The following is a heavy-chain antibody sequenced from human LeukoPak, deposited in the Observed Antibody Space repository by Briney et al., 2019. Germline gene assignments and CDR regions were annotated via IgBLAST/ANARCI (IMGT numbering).Heavy chain of an antibody. Sequence: GGSLRLSCAASGFTFSSYSMNWVRQAPGKGLEWVSSISSSSSYIYYADSVKGRSTISRDNAKNSLYLQMNSLRAEDTAVYYCARDQTVTTDYWGQGTLVTVSS. V-gene: IGHV3-21*01. CDR3: ARDQTVTTDY. CDR1: GFTFSSYS. CDR2: ISSSSSYI. D-gene: IGHD4-17*01. J-gene: IGHJ4*02.